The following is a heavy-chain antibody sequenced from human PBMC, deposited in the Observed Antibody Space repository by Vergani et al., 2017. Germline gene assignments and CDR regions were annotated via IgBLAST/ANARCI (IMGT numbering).Heavy chain of an antibody. Sequence: QITLKESGPTLVKPTQTLTLTCTFSGFSLNTRGVSVAWIRQPPGKALDWLALIYWNDDQHYSPSLNNRVTITKDTSKNQVVLTMTNMDPVDTATYYCAHTVTYYDFWXGSENPELPVIFDPWGQGTLVTVSS. V-gene: IGHV2-5*01. CDR3: AHTVTYYDFWXGSENPELPVIFDP. J-gene: IGHJ5*02. D-gene: IGHD3-3*01. CDR2: IYWNDDQ. CDR1: GFSLNTRGVS.